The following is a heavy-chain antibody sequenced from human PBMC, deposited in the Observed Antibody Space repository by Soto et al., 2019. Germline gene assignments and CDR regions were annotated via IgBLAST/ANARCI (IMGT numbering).Heavy chain of an antibody. CDR2: INHSGST. CDR1: GGSFSGYY. J-gene: IGHJ6*02. V-gene: IGHV4-34*01. Sequence: SETQSLTCAVYGGSFSGYYWSWIRQPPGKGLEWIGEINHSGSTNYNPSLKSRVTISVDTSKNQFSLKLSSVTAADTAVYYCARGGDKSYSSSWYYYYGMDVWGQGTTVTVSS. CDR3: ARGGDKSYSSSWYYYYGMDV. D-gene: IGHD6-13*01.